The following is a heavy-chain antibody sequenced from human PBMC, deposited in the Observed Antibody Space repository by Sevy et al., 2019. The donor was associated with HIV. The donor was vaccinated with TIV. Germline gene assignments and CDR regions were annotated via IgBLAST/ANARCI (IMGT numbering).Heavy chain of an antibody. CDR2: IHSDDTT. D-gene: IGHD2-2*01. CDR3: AKVDVVVPVADYGLDV. V-gene: IGHV3-53*01. CDR1: GFTVNSNY. J-gene: IGHJ6*02. Sequence: GGSLRLSCAASGFTVNSNYMTWVRQAPGKGLEGVSVIHSDDTTYHADSVKGRFTISRDNSKNTLYLQMNSLRAEDTAVYYCAKVDVVVPVADYGLDVWGQGTTVTVSS.